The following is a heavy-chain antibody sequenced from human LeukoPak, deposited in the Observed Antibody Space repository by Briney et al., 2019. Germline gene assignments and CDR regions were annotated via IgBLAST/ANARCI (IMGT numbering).Heavy chain of an antibody. Sequence: MPSETLSLTCAVYGGSFSGYYWSWIRQPPGKGLEWIGSIYYSGSTYYNPSLKSRVTISVDTSKNQFSLKLSSVTAADTAVYYCAGTSSSWYIRLDYWGQGTLVTVSS. CDR2: IYYSGST. V-gene: IGHV4-34*01. CDR3: AGTSSSWYIRLDY. J-gene: IGHJ4*02. CDR1: GGSFSGYY. D-gene: IGHD6-13*01.